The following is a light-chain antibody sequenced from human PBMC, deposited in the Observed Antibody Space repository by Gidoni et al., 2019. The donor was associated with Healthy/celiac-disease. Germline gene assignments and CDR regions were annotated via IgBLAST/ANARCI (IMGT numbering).Light chain of an antibody. CDR3: QQLNSYPRFT. Sequence: DIQLTQSPSFLSASVGDRVTITCRASQCISSYLAWYQQKPGKDPKLLIYAASTLQSGVPSRFSGSGSGTEFTLPISSLQPEDFATYYCQQLNSYPRFTFGPGTKVDIK. CDR2: AAS. CDR1: QCISSY. V-gene: IGKV1-9*01. J-gene: IGKJ3*01.